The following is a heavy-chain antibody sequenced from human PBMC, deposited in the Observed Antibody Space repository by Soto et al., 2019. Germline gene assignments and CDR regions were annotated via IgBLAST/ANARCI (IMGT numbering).Heavy chain of an antibody. CDR2: IYHSGST. D-gene: IGHD4-17*01. Sequence: SVTLSLTYAVSGGSISSGGYSCNWIRQPPGKGLEWIGYIYHSGSTYYNPSLKSRVTISVDRSKNQFSLKLSSVTAADTAVYYCARGMATVTTFDYWGQGTLVTVSS. CDR3: ARGMATVTTFDY. CDR1: GGSISSGGYS. J-gene: IGHJ4*02. V-gene: IGHV4-30-2*01.